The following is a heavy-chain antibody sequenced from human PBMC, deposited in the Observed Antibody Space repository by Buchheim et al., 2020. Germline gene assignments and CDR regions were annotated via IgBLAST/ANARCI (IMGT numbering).Heavy chain of an antibody. V-gene: IGHV3-23*01. CDR1: GFTFSSYA. J-gene: IGHJ4*02. D-gene: IGHD3-10*01. CDR3: AKDRVSGNYYNVGDY. CDR2: VSSSGGTT. Sequence: EVQLLESGGGLVQPGGSLRLSCAASGFTFSSYAMIWVRQAPGKGLEWVSAVSSSGGTTYYADSVKGRFTISRENSKNTLYLQMNNLRAEDTAIYYCAKDRVSGNYYNVGDYWGQGT.